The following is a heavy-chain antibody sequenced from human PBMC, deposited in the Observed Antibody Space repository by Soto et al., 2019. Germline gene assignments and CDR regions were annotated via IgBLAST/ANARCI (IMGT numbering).Heavy chain of an antibody. V-gene: IGHV3-23*01. CDR2: ITVDGGT. J-gene: IGHJ3*02. D-gene: IGHD2-15*01. CDR1: GFTVSSHA. Sequence: EVQVLESGGGLVQPGGSLRLSCEGSGFTVSSHATTWIRQAPEKAPEWVSTITVDGGTYYADSVKGRFAMSRDTSEKILYLQMNSLGAEDTAAYYCAPHVSCSGGSCQYDAFAIRGQGTMVTVSS. CDR3: APHVSCSGGSCQYDAFAI.